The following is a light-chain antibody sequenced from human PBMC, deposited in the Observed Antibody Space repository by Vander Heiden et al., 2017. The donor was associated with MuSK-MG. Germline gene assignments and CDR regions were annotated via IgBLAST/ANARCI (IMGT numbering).Light chain of an antibody. J-gene: IGLJ1*01. CDR2: RDR. V-gene: IGLV3-25*03. CDR3: QSGDGSGIYV. CDR1: ALPSHF. Sequence: SDLTQPPSVSVSPGQTARITCPGSALPSHFSYWYQHKPGQAPVLIIERDRDRPSGIPERFSGSSSGTTVTLTISGVQAEDEADYYCQSGDGSGIYVFGSGTKVTVL.